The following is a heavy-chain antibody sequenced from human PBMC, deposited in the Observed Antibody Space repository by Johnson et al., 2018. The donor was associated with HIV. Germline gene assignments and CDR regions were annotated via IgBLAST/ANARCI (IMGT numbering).Heavy chain of an antibody. Sequence: VQLVASGGGVVQPGRSLRLSCVASGCMFSSFGIHWVRQAPGKGLEWVAVISYDGRNKNYGDSVKGRFTISRDDSKNTLYLQMNSLRAEDTAVYYCAREGPAAYIWAFDIWGQGTMVTVSS. V-gene: IGHV3-30*03. J-gene: IGHJ3*02. CDR2: ISYDGRNK. CDR3: AREGPAAYIWAFDI. CDR1: GCMFSSFG. D-gene: IGHD2-2*01.